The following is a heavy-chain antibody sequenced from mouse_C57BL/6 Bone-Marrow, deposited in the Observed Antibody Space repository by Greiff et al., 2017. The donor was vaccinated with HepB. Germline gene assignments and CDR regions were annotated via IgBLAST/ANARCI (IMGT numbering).Heavy chain of an antibody. V-gene: IGHV14-4*01. CDR3: TTPVYYYGSSHSYWYFDV. J-gene: IGHJ1*03. CDR1: GFNIKDDY. Sequence: VHVKQSGAELVRPGASVKLSCTASGFNIKDDYMHWVKQRPEQGLEWIGWIDPENGDTEYASKFQGKATITADTSSNTAYLQLSSLTPEDTAVYYCTTPVYYYGSSHSYWYFDVWGTGTTVTVSS. CDR2: IDPENGDT. D-gene: IGHD1-1*01.